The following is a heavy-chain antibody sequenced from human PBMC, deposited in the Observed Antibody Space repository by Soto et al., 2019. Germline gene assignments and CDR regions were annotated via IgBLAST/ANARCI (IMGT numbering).Heavy chain of an antibody. V-gene: IGHV3-48*03. CDR2: ISASGSPI. D-gene: IGHD4-4*01. J-gene: IGHJ4*01. CDR1: GFSFSYSE. Sequence: GGSLRLSCKASGFSFSYSEMNWARQAPGKGLEWLSYISASGSPIYYADSVKGRFTISRDNAKNSLYLQMNSLRAGDTAVYYCAKLRRNGYSFDNWGQGTLVTVS. CDR3: AKLRRNGYSFDN.